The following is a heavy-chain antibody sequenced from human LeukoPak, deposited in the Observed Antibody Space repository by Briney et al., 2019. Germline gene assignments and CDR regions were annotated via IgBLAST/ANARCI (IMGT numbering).Heavy chain of an antibody. Sequence: GGSLRLSCAASGITFSSHAMNWVRQAPGKGRQWVSSISGSGGSTNYADSVQGRFTISRDNSMDTLYLQMNSLRPEDAAVYYCAKDQYLSGRGWETYLISNWGRGTLVTVSS. J-gene: IGHJ4*02. V-gene: IGHV3-23*01. D-gene: IGHD1-26*01. CDR2: ISGSGGST. CDR3: AKDQYLSGRGWETYLISN. CDR1: GITFSSHA.